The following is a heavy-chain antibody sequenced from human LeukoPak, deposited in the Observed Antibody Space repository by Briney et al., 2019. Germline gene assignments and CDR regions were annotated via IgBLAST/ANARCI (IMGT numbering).Heavy chain of an antibody. J-gene: IGHJ4*02. CDR3: ARDREKFWGSYRYENYFDY. CDR2: ISYDGSNK. Sequence: GGSLRLSCAASGFTFSSYAMHWVRQAPGKGLEWVAVISYDGSNKYYADSVKGRFTISRDNSKNTLYLQMNSLRAEDTAVYYCARDREKFWGSYRYENYFDYWGQGTLVTVSS. D-gene: IGHD3-16*02. V-gene: IGHV3-30*04. CDR1: GFTFSSYA.